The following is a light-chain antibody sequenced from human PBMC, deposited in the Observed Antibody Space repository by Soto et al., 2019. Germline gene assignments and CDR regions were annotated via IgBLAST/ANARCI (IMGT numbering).Light chain of an antibody. J-gene: IGLJ2*01. V-gene: IGLV2-14*01. CDR1: SSDVGGYNY. CDR2: DVS. Sequence: QSALTQPASVSGSPGQSITISCTGTSSDVGGYNYVSWHQQHPGKAPKLMSYDVSNRPSGVSNRFSGSKSGNTASLTISGLQADDEADYYCRSYTSSSTIVVFGGGTKLTVL. CDR3: RSYTSSSTIVV.